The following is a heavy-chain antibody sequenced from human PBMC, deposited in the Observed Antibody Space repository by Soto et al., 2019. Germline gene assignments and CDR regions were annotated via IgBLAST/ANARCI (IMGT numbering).Heavy chain of an antibody. J-gene: IGHJ4*02. CDR2: ISCCGGTA. D-gene: IGHD6-19*01. CDR3: AKADGQQWLLPHLEN. CDR1: GFAFSSYA. Sequence: EVYLLESGGGLVHPGGSLRLTCTASGFAFSSYAMTWVRQAPGKGLDWVSGISCCGGTASYADSVKGRFTIARDDAKNTLYLDMNSLRVEDTAEYYCAKADGQQWLLPHLENWGRGTLVTVS. V-gene: IGHV3-23*01.